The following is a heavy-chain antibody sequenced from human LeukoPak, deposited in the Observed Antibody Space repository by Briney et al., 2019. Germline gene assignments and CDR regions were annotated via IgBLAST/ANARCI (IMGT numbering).Heavy chain of an antibody. CDR2: ISYDGSNK. Sequence: GGSLRLSCAASGFTFSSYAMHWVRRAPGKGLEWVAVISYDGSNKYYADSVKGRFTISRDNSKNTLYLQMNSLRAEGTAVYYCARALVPAAPSDYWGQGTLVTVSS. J-gene: IGHJ4*02. CDR1: GFTFSSYA. D-gene: IGHD2-2*01. V-gene: IGHV3-30-3*01. CDR3: ARALVPAAPSDY.